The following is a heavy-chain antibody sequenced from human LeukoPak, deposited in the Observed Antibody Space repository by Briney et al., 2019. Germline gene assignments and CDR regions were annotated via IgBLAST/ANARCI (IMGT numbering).Heavy chain of an antibody. V-gene: IGHV1-2*02. CDR1: GYTFTGYY. Sequence: ASVKVSCKASGYTFTGYYMHWVRQAPGQGLEWMGWINPNSGGTNYAQKFQGRVTMTRDTSISTAYMELSRLRSDDTAVYYCARGIPIVVVVTWALQLWFDPWGQGTLVTVSS. D-gene: IGHD2-15*01. CDR2: INPNSGGT. J-gene: IGHJ5*02. CDR3: ARGIPIVVVVTWALQLWFDP.